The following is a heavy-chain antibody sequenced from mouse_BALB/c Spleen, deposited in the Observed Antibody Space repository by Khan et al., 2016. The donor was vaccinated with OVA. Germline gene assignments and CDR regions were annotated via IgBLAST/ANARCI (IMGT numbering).Heavy chain of an antibody. V-gene: IGHV1S137*01. CDR1: DYTFTDYP. Sequence: QVQLQQSGPELVRPGVSVKISCKGPDYTFTDYPMHWVQQSHGKSLEWIGAVSTNYGNTTYNQKFKGKAILTVDKSSSTAYMELTRLTSEDSAISYCARDDGYSLFAYWGQGTLVTVSA. D-gene: IGHD2-3*01. CDR2: VSTNYGNT. J-gene: IGHJ3*01. CDR3: ARDDGYSLFAY.